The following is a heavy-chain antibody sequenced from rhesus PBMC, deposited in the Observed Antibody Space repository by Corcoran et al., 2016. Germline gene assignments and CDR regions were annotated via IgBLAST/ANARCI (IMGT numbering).Heavy chain of an antibody. CDR2: ISYSGST. CDR3: ARALYSGSWGTYYFDY. J-gene: IGHJ4*01. D-gene: IGHD6-25*01. V-gene: IGHV4-122*02. CDR1: GYSISSGYG. Sequence: QLQLQESGPGLVKPSETLSLTCAVSGYSISSGYGWSWIRQPPGKGLEWIGYISYSGSTSYNPSPKSRVTISRDPSKNQFSLKLSSVTAADTAVYYCARALYSGSWGTYYFDYWGQGVLVTVSS.